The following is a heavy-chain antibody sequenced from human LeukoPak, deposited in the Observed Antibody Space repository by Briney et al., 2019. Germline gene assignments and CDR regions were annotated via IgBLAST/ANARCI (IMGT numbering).Heavy chain of an antibody. D-gene: IGHD1-7*01. J-gene: IGHJ3*02. V-gene: IGHV4-4*07. CDR1: GGSISNYY. CDR3: ASPELELTRNDAFDI. CDR2: IHTSGNT. Sequence: SETLSLTCTVSGGSISNYYWSWVRQPAGKGLEWIGRIHTSGNTAYNPPLKSRVTMSLGTSNKQFSLRLNSMTAADTAVYYCASPELELTRNDAFDIWGQGTMVTVSS.